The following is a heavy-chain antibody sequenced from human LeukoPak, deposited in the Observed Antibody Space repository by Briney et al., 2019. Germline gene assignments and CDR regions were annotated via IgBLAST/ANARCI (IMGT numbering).Heavy chain of an antibody. V-gene: IGHV3-7*01. D-gene: IGHD7-27*01. CDR2: IKQDGSEK. Sequence: GGSLRLSCAASGFTFSSYWMSRVRQAPGKGLEWVANIKQDGSEKYYVDSVKGRFTISRDNAKNSLYLQMNSLRAEDTAVYYCARDRLTGGIPNPLDYWGQGTLVTVSS. J-gene: IGHJ4*02. CDR3: ARDRLTGGIPNPLDY. CDR1: GFTFSSYW.